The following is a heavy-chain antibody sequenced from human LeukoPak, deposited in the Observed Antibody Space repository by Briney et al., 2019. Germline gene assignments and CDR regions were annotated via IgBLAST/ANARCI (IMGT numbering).Heavy chain of an antibody. CDR2: INPKSGDT. J-gene: IGHJ3*02. CDR3: ARGRMTTVTTHDAFDI. CDR1: GYTFTDYY. Sequence: GASVKVSCKASGYTFTDYYLHWVRQAPGQGLEWMGWINPKSGDTKYAQKFQGWVTLTRDTSINTAYIEVSRLRSDDTAVYYCARGRMTTVTTHDAFDIWGQGTMVTVSS. V-gene: IGHV1-2*04. D-gene: IGHD4-17*01.